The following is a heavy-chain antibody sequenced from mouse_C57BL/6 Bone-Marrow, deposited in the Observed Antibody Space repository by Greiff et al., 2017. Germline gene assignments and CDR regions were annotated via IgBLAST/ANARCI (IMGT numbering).Heavy chain of an antibody. CDR1: GFTFSGYG. CDR2: IGSGGGNT. V-gene: IGHV5-6*02. J-gene: IGHJ1*03. Sequence: EVKLVESGGALLEPGGSLKLSCPASGFTFSGYGMSWVRQTPDKGLEWVATIGSGGGNTYYPDSVKGRFTISRDNAKNTLYLQMSSLKSEDTAMYYGARRGDGRDWYFDVWGTGTTVTVSS. CDR3: ARRGDGRDWYFDV.